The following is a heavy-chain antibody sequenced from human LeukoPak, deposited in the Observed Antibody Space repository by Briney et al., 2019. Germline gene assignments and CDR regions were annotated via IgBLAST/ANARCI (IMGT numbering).Heavy chain of an antibody. CDR2: IWYDGSNK. Sequence: GGSLRLSCAASGFTFSSYAMHWVRQAPGKGLEWVAVIWYDGSNKYYADSVKGRFTISRDNSKNTLYPQMNSLRAEDTAVYYCARGNLVDYNYYGMDVWGQGTTVTVSS. V-gene: IGHV3-33*08. D-gene: IGHD2-15*01. J-gene: IGHJ6*02. CDR1: GFTFSSYA. CDR3: ARGNLVDYNYYGMDV.